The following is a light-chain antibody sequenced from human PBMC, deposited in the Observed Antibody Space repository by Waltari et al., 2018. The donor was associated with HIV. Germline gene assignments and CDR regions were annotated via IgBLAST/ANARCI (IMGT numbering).Light chain of an antibody. Sequence: GQKVTISCSGTTSNIGNNFVCWYQKLPGTAPKLLIFDNHKRPSGVSDRFSASKSATSATLDITGLHTGDEAEYYCGTWDTSLNAGVFGGGTKVSVL. CDR1: TSNIGNNF. V-gene: IGLV1-51*01. CDR2: DNH. CDR3: GTWDTSLNAGV. J-gene: IGLJ2*01.